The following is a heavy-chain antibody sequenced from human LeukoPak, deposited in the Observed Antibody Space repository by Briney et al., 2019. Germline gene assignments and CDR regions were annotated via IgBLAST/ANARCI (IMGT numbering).Heavy chain of an antibody. CDR1: GVSFSGYY. D-gene: IGHD6-19*01. J-gene: IGHJ4*02. V-gene: IGHV4-34*01. CDR2: INHSGST. CDR3: ARGGIAVAGTWDFDY. Sequence: SETLSLTCAVYGVSFSGYYWSWIRQPPGKGLEWIGEINHSGSTNYNPSLKSRVTISVDTSKNQFSLKLSSVTAADTAVYYCARGGIAVAGTWDFDYWGQGTLVTVSS.